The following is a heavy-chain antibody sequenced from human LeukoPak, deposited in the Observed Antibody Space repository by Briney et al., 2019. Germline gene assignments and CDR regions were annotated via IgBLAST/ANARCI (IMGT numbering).Heavy chain of an antibody. CDR1: GYTYTIYD. V-gene: IGHV1-8*02. Sequence: ASVTVSFTASGYTYTIYDINWVRQAPGQGREWMGWMNPNSGNTGYAQKVQGRVTMTRDTSISTAYMELSRLSSDDTAVSYCARRPPYCGRSTNCYRSPYYYYYMDVWGKGTTVTVSS. CDR3: ARRPPYCGRSTNCYRSPYYYYYMDV. CDR2: MNPNSGNT. D-gene: IGHD2-2*01. J-gene: IGHJ6*03.